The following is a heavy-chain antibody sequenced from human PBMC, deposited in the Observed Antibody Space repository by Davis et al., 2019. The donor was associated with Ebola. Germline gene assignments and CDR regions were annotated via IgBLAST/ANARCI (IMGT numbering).Heavy chain of an antibody. D-gene: IGHD1-7*01. J-gene: IGHJ5*02. CDR3: ARAPPGSNWNYGGNRFDP. CDR2: MNPYSGNA. CDR1: GYTFTGYG. V-gene: IGHV1-8*02. Sequence: ASVKVSCKTSGYTFTGYGISWVRQATGQGLEWMGWMNPYSGNAGYAQKFKGRVTMTRTTSISTAYMELSSLRSEDTAVYYCARAPPGSNWNYGGNRFDPWGQGTLVTVSS.